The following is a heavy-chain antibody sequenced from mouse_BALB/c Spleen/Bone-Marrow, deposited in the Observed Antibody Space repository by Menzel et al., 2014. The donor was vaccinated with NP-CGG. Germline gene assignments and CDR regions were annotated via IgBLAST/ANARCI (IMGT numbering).Heavy chain of an antibody. Sequence: EVQLQQSGAELVKPGASVKLSCTASGFNIKDTYMHWVKQRPEQGLEWIGRIDPANGNTKYDPKFQGKATITADTSSNTAYLQLSSLTSEDTAVYYCARWVYGRAWFAYWGQGTLVTVSA. J-gene: IGHJ3*01. V-gene: IGHV14-3*02. CDR1: GFNIKDTY. CDR2: IDPANGNT. CDR3: ARWVYGRAWFAY. D-gene: IGHD1-1*01.